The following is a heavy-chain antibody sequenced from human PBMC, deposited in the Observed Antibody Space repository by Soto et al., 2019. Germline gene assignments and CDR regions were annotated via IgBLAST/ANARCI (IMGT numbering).Heavy chain of an antibody. Sequence: SNHYCSWIWQPPGKGLEWSGYIYYSGSTNYNPSLKSRVTISVDTSKNQFSLKLSSVTAADTAVYYCARHYSSSWYVGLDYFDYWGQGTLVTVSS. CDR1: SNHY. V-gene: IGHV4-59*08. CDR2: IYYSGST. J-gene: IGHJ4*02. D-gene: IGHD6-13*01. CDR3: ARHYSSSWYVGLDYFDY.